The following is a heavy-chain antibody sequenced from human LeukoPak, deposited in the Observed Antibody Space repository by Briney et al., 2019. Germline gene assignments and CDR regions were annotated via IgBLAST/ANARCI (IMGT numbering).Heavy chain of an antibody. J-gene: IGHJ5*02. CDR2: ISSSSSYI. CDR3: ATQNSGYYSPFDP. V-gene: IGHV3-21*01. Sequence: GGSLRLSCAASGFTFSSYSMNWVRQAPGKGLEWVSSISSSSSYIYYADSVKGRFTISRDNAKNSLYLQMNSLRAEDTAVYYCATQNSGYYSPFDPWGQGTLVTVSS. CDR1: GFTFSSYS. D-gene: IGHD3-22*01.